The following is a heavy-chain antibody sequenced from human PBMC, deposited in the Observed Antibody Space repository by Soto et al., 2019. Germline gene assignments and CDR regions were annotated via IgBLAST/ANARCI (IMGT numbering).Heavy chain of an antibody. J-gene: IGHJ6*02. CDR3: AKGGVQHYYGMDV. V-gene: IGHV3-23*01. Sequence: GGSLRLSCAASGFTFSSYAMSWVRQAPGKGLEWVSAISGSGGSTYYADSVKGRFTISRDNSKNTLYLQMNSLRAEDTAVYYCAKGGVQHYYGMDVWGQVTTVTVAS. CDR2: ISGSGGST. CDR1: GFTFSSYA. D-gene: IGHD6-13*01.